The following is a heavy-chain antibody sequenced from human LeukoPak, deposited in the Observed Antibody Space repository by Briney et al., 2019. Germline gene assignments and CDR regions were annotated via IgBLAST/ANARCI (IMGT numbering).Heavy chain of an antibody. CDR1: GFTFSSYS. Sequence: PGGSLRLSFAASGFTFSSYSMNWLRQAPGKGLEWVSSISNSSSYIYYADSVKGRFTISRDNAKNSLYLQMNSLRAEDTAVYYCARDYSYSSSAAPHTWGQGTLVTVSS. CDR3: ARDYSYSSSAAPHT. V-gene: IGHV3-21*01. CDR2: ISNSSSYI. D-gene: IGHD6-6*01. J-gene: IGHJ4*02.